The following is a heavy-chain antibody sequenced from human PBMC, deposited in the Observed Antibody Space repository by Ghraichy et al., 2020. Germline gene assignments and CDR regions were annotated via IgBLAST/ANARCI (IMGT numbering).Heavy chain of an antibody. CDR3: ARGRGGGRRIAFDI. D-gene: IGHD3-16*01. CDR2: IKQDGSEK. J-gene: IGHJ3*02. V-gene: IGHV3-7*01. Sequence: GVLRLSCAASGFTFSSYWMSWVRQAPGKGLEWVANIKQDGSEKYYVDSVKGRFTISRDNAKNSLYLQMNSLRAEDTAVYYCARGRGGGRRIAFDIWGQGTMVTVSS. CDR1: GFTFSSYW.